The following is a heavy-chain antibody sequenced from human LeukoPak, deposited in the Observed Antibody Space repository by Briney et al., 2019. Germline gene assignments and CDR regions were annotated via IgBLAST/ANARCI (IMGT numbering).Heavy chain of an antibody. J-gene: IGHJ4*02. V-gene: IGHV4-59*01. CDR2: IYYSGST. D-gene: IGHD4-23*01. CDR3: ARGDLRTVAFDY. Sequence: PSETLSLTCTVSGGSISSYYWSWIRQPPGKGLGWIGYIYYSGSTNYNPSLKSRVTISVDTSKNQFSLKLSSVTAADTAVYYCARGDLRTVAFDYWGQGTLVTVSS. CDR1: GGSISSYY.